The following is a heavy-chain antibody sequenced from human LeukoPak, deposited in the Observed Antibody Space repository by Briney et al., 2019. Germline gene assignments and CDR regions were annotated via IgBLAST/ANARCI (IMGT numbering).Heavy chain of an antibody. Sequence: SETLSLTCTVSGGSVSSGSYYWNWIRQPPGKGLEWIGYIYYSGSTNYNPSLKSRVTISVDTSKNQFSLKLSSVTAADTAVYYCARSIYYYDSSGYSYWGQGTLVTVSS. V-gene: IGHV4-61*01. CDR1: GGSVSSGSYY. J-gene: IGHJ4*02. CDR2: IYYSGST. D-gene: IGHD3-22*01. CDR3: ARSIYYYDSSGYSY.